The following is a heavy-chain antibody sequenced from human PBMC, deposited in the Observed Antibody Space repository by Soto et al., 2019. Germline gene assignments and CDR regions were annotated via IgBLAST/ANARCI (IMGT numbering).Heavy chain of an antibody. J-gene: IGHJ5*02. CDR3: ARGGKDIVVVPADQYNWFDP. V-gene: IGHV4-61*01. Sequence: LXLPCTVSAGSVSIGIYYWSWIRQPPGNGLEWIGYIYYSGSTNYNPSLKSRVTISVDTSKNQFSLKLSSVTAADTAVYYCARGGKDIVVVPADQYNWFDPWGQGTLVTVSS. CDR2: IYYSGST. D-gene: IGHD2-2*01. CDR1: AGSVSIGIYY.